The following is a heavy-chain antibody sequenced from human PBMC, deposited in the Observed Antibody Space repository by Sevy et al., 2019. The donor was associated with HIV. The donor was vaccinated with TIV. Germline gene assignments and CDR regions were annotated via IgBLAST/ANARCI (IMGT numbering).Heavy chain of an antibody. D-gene: IGHD3-22*01. CDR2: IRSSDEAI. CDR3: ARVPESYDSTGYYLGPQYYFDY. CDR1: GFTFSDYY. J-gene: IGHJ4*02. V-gene: IGHV3-11*01. Sequence: GGSLRLSCAASGFTFSDYYMSWIRQPPGKGLEWVSYIRSSDEAIFYADSVKGRFTISRDNPRNSLYLQMNSLRAEDTAVYYCARVPESYDSTGYYLGPQYYFDYWGQGTLVTVSS.